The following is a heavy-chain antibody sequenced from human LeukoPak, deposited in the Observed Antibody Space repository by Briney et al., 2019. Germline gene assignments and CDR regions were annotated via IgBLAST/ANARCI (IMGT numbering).Heavy chain of an antibody. J-gene: IGHJ4*02. CDR3: SIRSSLDY. V-gene: IGHV3-7*01. CDR2: IKEDGSEK. D-gene: IGHD4-17*01. Sequence: GGSLRLSCAASGFTFSSYWMSWVRQAPGKGLEWVARIKEDGSEKYYVDSVKGRFTISRDNAKNSLYLQMNSLRVEDTAVYYCSIRSSLDYWGQGNRVTVSS. CDR1: GFTFSSYW.